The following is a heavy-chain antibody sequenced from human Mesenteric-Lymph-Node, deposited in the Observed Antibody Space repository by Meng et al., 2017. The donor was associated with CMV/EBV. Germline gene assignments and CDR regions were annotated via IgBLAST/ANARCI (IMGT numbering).Heavy chain of an antibody. CDR3: ARRKSSWSSYYFDY. J-gene: IGHJ4*02. Sequence: SETLSLTCTVSGGSISSYYWSWIRQPPGKGLEWIGYIYYSGSTNYNPSLKSRVTISVDTSKNQFSLKLSSVTAADTAVYYCARRKSSWSSYYFDYWGQGTLVTVSS. V-gene: IGHV4-59*01. D-gene: IGHD6-13*01. CDR2: IYYSGST. CDR1: GGSISSYY.